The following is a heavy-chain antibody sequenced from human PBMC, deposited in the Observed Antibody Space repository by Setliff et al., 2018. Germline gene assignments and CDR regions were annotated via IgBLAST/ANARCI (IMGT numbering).Heavy chain of an antibody. V-gene: IGHV7-4-1*02. Sequence: ASVKVSCKATGYTFTNYAVNWVRQAPGQGLEWMGWVHTKTGNPTYAQGFTGRFVFSLDTSVTTAYLQISSLKAEDTATYYCAREIVGNSWYDFWGQGTPVTVPQ. D-gene: IGHD6-13*01. CDR3: AREIVGNSWYDF. CDR2: VHTKTGNP. J-gene: IGHJ4*02. CDR1: GYTFTNYA.